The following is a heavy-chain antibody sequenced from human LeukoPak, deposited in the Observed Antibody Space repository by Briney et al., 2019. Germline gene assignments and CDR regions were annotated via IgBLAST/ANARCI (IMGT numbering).Heavy chain of an antibody. D-gene: IGHD1-26*01. Sequence: PSETLSLTCTVSGGSFSSYYWTWIRQPAGKGPEWIGRIYNSGTTNYSPSLDSRVTMSLDTSKNRFSLSLSSVTAADTAVYYCARDRLGATGHWRIDVWGRGTLVTVSS. CDR2: IYNSGTT. J-gene: IGHJ2*01. CDR3: ARDRLGATGHWRIDV. CDR1: GGSFSSYY. V-gene: IGHV4-4*07.